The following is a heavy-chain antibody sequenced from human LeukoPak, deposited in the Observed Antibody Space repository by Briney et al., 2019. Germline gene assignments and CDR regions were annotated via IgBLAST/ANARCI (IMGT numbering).Heavy chain of an antibody. D-gene: IGHD3-10*01. Sequence: SETLSLTCTVSGGSISSYYWSRIRQPPGKGLEWIGYMYYSGSTNYNPSLKSRVTISVDTSKNQFSLKLTSVTAADTAVYYCASGDTMVRGATPFDYWGQGTLVTVSS. J-gene: IGHJ4*02. V-gene: IGHV4-59*08. CDR1: GGSISSYY. CDR2: MYYSGST. CDR3: ASGDTMVRGATPFDY.